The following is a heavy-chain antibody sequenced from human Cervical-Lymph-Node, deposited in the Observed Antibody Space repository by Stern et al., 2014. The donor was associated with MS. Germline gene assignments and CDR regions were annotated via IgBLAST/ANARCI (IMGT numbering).Heavy chain of an antibody. CDR1: GFSLSTTGMC. V-gene: IGHV2-70*01. Sequence: QVTLRESGPALVKPTQTLTLTCTFSGFSLSTTGMCLSWIRQPPGKALEWLALLDWDGDKYYSTALKTRLTISKDTSKNQVVLTMTNMAPLDTATYFCDRAREGYYFDYWGQGIPVTVSS. D-gene: IGHD2-21*01. CDR3: DRAREGYYFDY. J-gene: IGHJ4*02. CDR2: LDWDGDK.